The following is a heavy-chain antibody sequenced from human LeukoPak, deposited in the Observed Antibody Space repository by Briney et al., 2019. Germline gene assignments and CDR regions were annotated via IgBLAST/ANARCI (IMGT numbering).Heavy chain of an antibody. Sequence: GGSLRLSCAASGFTFSSYWMSWVRQAPGKGLEWVANIKQDGSEKYYVDSVKGRFTISRDNAKNSLYLQMNSLRAEDTAVYYCARSGGTSARVNAFDIWGQGTMVTVSS. V-gene: IGHV3-7*01. CDR1: GFTFSSYW. CDR2: IKQDGSEK. CDR3: ARSGGTSARVNAFDI. J-gene: IGHJ3*02. D-gene: IGHD2-15*01.